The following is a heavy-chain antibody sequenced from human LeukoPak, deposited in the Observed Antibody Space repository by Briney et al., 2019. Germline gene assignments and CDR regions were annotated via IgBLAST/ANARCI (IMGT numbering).Heavy chain of an antibody. J-gene: IGHJ3*01. D-gene: IGHD1-14*01. Sequence: PGGSLRLSCVASEFTFSSHGMHWVRQAPGKGLEWVAVISYDTRSDYHVDSVKGRFTISRDNSKNILYLQMNNLRPEDTVMYYCARDRTSWSDALDVWGLGTLVTVSS. CDR2: ISYDTRSD. CDR3: ARDRTSWSDALDV. CDR1: EFTFSSHG. V-gene: IGHV3-30*03.